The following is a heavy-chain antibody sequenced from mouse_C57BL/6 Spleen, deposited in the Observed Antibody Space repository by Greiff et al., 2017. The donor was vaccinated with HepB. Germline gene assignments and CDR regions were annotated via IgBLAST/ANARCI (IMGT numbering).Heavy chain of an antibody. CDR1: GFTFSSYT. V-gene: IGHV5-9*01. J-gene: IGHJ2*01. CDR2: ISGGGGNT. D-gene: IGHD3-2*02. Sequence: VKLVESGGGLVKPGGSLKLSCAASGFTFSSYTMSWVRQTPEKRLEWVATISGGGGNTYYPDSVKGRFTISRDNAKNTLYLQMSRLMSEDTALYYCARQLRNYFDYWGQGTTLTVSS. CDR3: ARQLRNYFDY.